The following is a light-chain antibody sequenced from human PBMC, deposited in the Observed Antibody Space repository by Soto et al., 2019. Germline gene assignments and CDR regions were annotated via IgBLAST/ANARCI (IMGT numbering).Light chain of an antibody. Sequence: QSVLTQPASVSGSPGQSITISCTGTSSDVGSYNLVSWYQQHPGEAPKLMIYEDSKWPSGVSNRFSGSKSGNTASLTISGLKADDEADYYCCSYAGSSSYVFGTGTKLTVL. V-gene: IGLV2-23*01. CDR1: SSDVGSYNL. J-gene: IGLJ1*01. CDR2: EDS. CDR3: CSYAGSSSYV.